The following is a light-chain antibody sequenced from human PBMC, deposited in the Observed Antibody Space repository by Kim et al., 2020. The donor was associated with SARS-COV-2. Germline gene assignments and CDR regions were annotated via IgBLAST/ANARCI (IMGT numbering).Light chain of an antibody. J-gene: IGKJ4*01. Sequence: SASVGDRVTITGRASQDIRNALGWYQQKPGKAPKRLIYDVSSLHSGAPSRFSGSGSGTEFTLTISNLQPEDFGTYYCLQHNDWLTFGGGTKVDIK. V-gene: IGKV1-17*02. CDR3: LQHNDWLT. CDR2: DVS. CDR1: QDIRNA.